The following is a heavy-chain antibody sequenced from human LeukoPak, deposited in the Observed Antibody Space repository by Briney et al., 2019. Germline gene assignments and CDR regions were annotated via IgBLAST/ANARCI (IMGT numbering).Heavy chain of an antibody. CDR3: ASALNVDTAMVHDY. CDR1: GYTFTSNY. J-gene: IGHJ4*02. Sequence: GASVKVSCKASGYTFTSNYMHWVRQAPGQGLEWMGWINPNSGGTNYAQKFQGRVTMTRDTSISTAYMELSRLRSDDTAVYYCASALNVDTAMVHDYWGQGTLVTVSS. D-gene: IGHD5-18*01. V-gene: IGHV1-2*02. CDR2: INPNSGGT.